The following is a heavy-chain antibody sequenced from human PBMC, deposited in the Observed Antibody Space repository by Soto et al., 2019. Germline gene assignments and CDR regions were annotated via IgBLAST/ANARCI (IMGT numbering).Heavy chain of an antibody. D-gene: IGHD3-22*01. CDR3: ANGEYYYDSSGYYGFDY. CDR1: GFTFSSYG. J-gene: IGHJ4*02. CDR2: ISYDGSNK. Sequence: QVQLVESGGGVVQPGRSLRLSCAASGFTFSSYGMHWVRQAPGKGLEWVAIISYDGSNKYYADSVKGRFTISRDNSKNXXYLQMNSLRAEDTAVYYCANGEYYYDSSGYYGFDYWGQGTLVTVSS. V-gene: IGHV3-30*18.